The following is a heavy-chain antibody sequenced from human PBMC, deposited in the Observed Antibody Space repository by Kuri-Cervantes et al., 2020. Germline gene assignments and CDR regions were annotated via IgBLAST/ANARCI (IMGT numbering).Heavy chain of an antibody. CDR1: GGSISSGSYS. V-gene: IGHV4-30-2*01. CDR3: ARVSGYGDYPMRATWYLDL. J-gene: IGHJ2*01. D-gene: IGHD4-17*01. Sequence: SETLSLTCAVSGGSISSGSYSWSWIRQTPGKGVEWIGYIYHSGCTYYNPSLKSPVPISVDRSKNQFSLTLSSVTAADTAVYYCARVSGYGDYPMRATWYLDLWGRGTLVTVSS. CDR2: IYHSGCT.